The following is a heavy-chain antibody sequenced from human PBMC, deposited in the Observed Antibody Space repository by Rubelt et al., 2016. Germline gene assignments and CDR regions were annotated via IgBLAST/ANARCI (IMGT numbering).Heavy chain of an antibody. V-gene: IGHV4-59*04. CDR2: IYYTGSA. D-gene: IGHD4-17*01. J-gene: IGHJ4*02. CDR3: ARRSYGDFDY. CDR1: DASISSYY. Sequence: QEPLQESGPGLVKPSETLSLTCTVSDASISSYYWSWIRQPPGKGLEWIGNIYYTGSAYYNPSLKSRVTISVETSKNQFSLKLSAVTAADTAVYYCARRSYGDFDYWGQGTLVTVSS.